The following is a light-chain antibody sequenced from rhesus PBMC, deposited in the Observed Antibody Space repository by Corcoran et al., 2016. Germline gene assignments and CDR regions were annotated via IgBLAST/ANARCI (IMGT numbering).Light chain of an antibody. CDR3: QHGYGTPFT. Sequence: DIQMTQSPSSLSASVGDTVIITCRASQGITNKLAWYQQKPGKVPKLLIYSASPLQTGVPSRFIGSGSGTDFTLTSSSLQPEDSATYYCQHGYGTPFTFGPGTKLDIK. CDR2: SAS. V-gene: IGKV1-33*02. CDR1: QGITNK. J-gene: IGKJ3*01.